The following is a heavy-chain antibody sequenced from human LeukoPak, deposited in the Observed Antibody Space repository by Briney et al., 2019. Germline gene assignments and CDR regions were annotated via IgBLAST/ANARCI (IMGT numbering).Heavy chain of an antibody. CDR3: ASGRGLWFGELFSY. D-gene: IGHD3-10*01. CDR1: GFTFSSYD. Sequence: GGSLRLSCAASGFTFSSYDMHWVRQATGKGLEWVSAIGTAGDTYYPGSVKGRFTISRENAKNSLYLQMNSLRAGDTAVYYCASGRGLWFGELFSYWGQGTLVTVSS. J-gene: IGHJ4*02. V-gene: IGHV3-13*01. CDR2: IGTAGDT.